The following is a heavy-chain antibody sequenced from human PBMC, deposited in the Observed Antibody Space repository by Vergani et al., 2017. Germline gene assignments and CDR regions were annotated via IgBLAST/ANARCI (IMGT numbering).Heavy chain of an antibody. D-gene: IGHD6-13*01. J-gene: IGHJ2*01. V-gene: IGHV7-4-1*02. CDR3: AAGVSTVAAAKERGGDLLYWYFDL. CDR2: INTNTGNP. CDR1: GYTFTSYA. Sequence: QVQLVQSGSELKKPGASVKVSCKASGYTFTSYAMNWVRQAPGQGLEWMGWINTNTGNPTYAQGFTGRFVFSLDTSVSTAYLQISSLKAEDTAVYYCAAGVSTVAAAKERGGDLLYWYFDLWGRGTLVTVSS.